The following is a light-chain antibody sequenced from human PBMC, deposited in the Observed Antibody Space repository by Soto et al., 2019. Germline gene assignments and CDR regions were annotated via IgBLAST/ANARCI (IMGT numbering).Light chain of an antibody. J-gene: IGLJ1*01. CDR3: TSYATGSAYV. V-gene: IGLV2-18*02. CDR1: SSDVGVYNR. CDR2: DVS. Sequence: QSVLTQPPSVSGSPGQSVTISCTGTSSDVGVYNRVSWYQQPPGKAPKLLIYDVSNRPSGGSTRFSGSKSGNTASLTISGLQAEDEADYYCTSYATGSAYVFGPGTKVTVL.